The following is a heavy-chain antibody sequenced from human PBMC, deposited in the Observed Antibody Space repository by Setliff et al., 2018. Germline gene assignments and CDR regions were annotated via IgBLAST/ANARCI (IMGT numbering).Heavy chain of an antibody. Sequence: PSETLSLTCTVSGGSLSGASIVTWIRQPPGKGLEFIGYVFYSGTTNYNPSLKSRVTLSLDTAKNQFSLELRAVTAADTALYYCARENGYCSGGACYFMFDYWGQGTLVTVSS. V-gene: IGHV4-59*12. J-gene: IGHJ4*02. CDR3: ARENGYCSGGACYFMFDY. CDR1: GGSLSGAS. CDR2: VFYSGTT. D-gene: IGHD2-15*01.